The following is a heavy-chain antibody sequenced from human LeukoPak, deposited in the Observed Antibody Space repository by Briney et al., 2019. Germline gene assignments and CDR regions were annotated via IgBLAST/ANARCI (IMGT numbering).Heavy chain of an antibody. J-gene: IGHJ4*02. D-gene: IGHD1-7*01. CDR1: GFTFNTAW. CDR2: IRSSGSTI. Sequence: GGSLRLSCAASGFTFNTAWMIWVRQAPGKGLEWISYIRSSGSTIYYADSMKGRFTISRDNAKNSLYLQMNSLRAEDTAVYYCARMNYISSGWGAPFDYWGQGTLVTVSS. CDR3: ARMNYISSGWGAPFDY. V-gene: IGHV3-48*04.